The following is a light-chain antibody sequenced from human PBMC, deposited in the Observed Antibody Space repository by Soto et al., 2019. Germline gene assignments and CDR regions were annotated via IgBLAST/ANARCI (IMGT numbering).Light chain of an antibody. V-gene: IGLV1-47*01. CDR1: SSNIGSNY. J-gene: IGLJ7*01. CDR2: RNN. Sequence: QSVLTQPPSASGTPGQRVTISCSGSSSNIGSNYVYWYQQLPGTAPKLLIYRNNQRPSGVPDRFSGSKSGTSASLAISGLQAEDEADYYCSSYTSTATRVFGGGTQLTVL. CDR3: SSYTSTATRV.